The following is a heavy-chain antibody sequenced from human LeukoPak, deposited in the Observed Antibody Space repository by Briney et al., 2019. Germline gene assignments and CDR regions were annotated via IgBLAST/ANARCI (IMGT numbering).Heavy chain of an antibody. CDR2: ISYDGSKK. Sequence: GGSLRLSCAASGFTFSNYAMHWVRQAPGKGLEWVAVISYDGSKKYYADPVKGRFTISRDNSKNTLYLQMNSLRAEDTAVYYCAKSGGPPTVVYYYYYYDMDVWGQGTTVTVSS. V-gene: IGHV3-30-3*01. CDR1: GFTFSNYA. J-gene: IGHJ6*02. D-gene: IGHD3-10*01. CDR3: AKSGGPPTVVYYYYYYDMDV.